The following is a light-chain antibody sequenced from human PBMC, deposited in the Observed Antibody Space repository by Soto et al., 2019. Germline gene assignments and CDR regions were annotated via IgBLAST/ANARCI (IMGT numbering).Light chain of an antibody. CDR3: EQRSNWQGAT. CDR2: DAS. Sequence: EIVVTQSPAPLSLSPGERATLSCRASQSVSSYLAWYQQKPGQAPRLLIHDASNRATGIPSRFRGSGSGTDFTLSISSLEPEDFAVYECEQRSNWQGATFGGGTKVESK. J-gene: IGKJ4*01. V-gene: IGKV3-11*01. CDR1: QSVSSY.